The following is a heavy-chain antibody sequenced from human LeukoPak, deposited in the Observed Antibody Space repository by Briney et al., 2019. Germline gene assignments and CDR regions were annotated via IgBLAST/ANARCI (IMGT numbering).Heavy chain of an antibody. Sequence: TGGSLRRSGAASRFTFSSYGMHWVRQAPGKGLEGVAYIQYDGSNDQYADSVKGRFTMSRDNSKNTLYLQMNTLRADDTAVYYCAKDWAFSGNYYYFDYWGQGTLVTVSS. D-gene: IGHD1-26*01. CDR3: AKDWAFSGNYYYFDY. J-gene: IGHJ4*02. V-gene: IGHV3-30*02. CDR1: RFTFSSYG. CDR2: IQYDGSND.